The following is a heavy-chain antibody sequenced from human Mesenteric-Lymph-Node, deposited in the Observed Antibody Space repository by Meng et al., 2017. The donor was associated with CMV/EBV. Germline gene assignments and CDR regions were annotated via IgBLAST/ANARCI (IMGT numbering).Heavy chain of an antibody. V-gene: IGHV4-31*02. J-gene: IGHJ5*01. Sequence: GSIGRGVYYWSRIRQHPGKGLEWIGHIYHSGSTYYNPSLKSRVTISVDTSTNQFSLRLNSVTAADTAGYYCAREAAIHRSSNNWFDSWGQGTLVTVSS. CDR1: GSIGRGVYY. CDR3: AREAAIHRSSNNWFDS. CDR2: IYHSGST. D-gene: IGHD3-10*01.